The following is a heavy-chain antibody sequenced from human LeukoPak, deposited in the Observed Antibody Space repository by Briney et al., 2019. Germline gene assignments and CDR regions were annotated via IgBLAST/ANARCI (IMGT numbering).Heavy chain of an antibody. CDR3: ASTGYLTN. CDR1: GFTFSNYW. V-gene: IGHV3-74*01. J-gene: IGHJ4*02. D-gene: IGHD5-12*01. CDR2: IKNDGTVT. Sequence: GGSLRLSCAASGFTFSNYWMHWVRHAPGKGLVWVSRIKNDGTVTNYADSVKGRFTISRDNAKYTLLLQMNSLRAEDTAVYYCASTGYLTNWGQGTLVTVSS.